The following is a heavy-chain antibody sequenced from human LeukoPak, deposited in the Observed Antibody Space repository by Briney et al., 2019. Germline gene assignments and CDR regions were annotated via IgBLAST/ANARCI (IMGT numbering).Heavy chain of an antibody. D-gene: IGHD2-15*01. CDR3: TTAPRGYCSGGSCSYAFDI. CDR1: TFTFSNAW. J-gene: IGHJ3*02. CDR2: IKATSDGGAT. Sequence: PGGSLRLSCAASTFTFSNAWMSWVRQAPGKGLEWVGRIKATSDGGATDYAAPVKGRFTISRDDSKNTLYLQMNSLKTEDTAVYYCTTAPRGYCSGGSCSYAFDIWGQGTMVTVSS. V-gene: IGHV3-15*01.